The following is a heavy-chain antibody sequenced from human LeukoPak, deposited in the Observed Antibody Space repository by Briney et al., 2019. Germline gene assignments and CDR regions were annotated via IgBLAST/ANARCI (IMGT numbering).Heavy chain of an antibody. D-gene: IGHD4-17*01. Sequence: SETLSLTCTVSGGSISSYYWSWIRQPPGKGLEWIGYTYYSGSTTYNPSRRSRVTISVDTSKNQFALKLSSVTAADTAVYYCARERVIDYVDRNFDYWGQGTLVTVSA. J-gene: IGHJ4*02. V-gene: IGHV4-59*01. CDR1: GGSISSYY. CDR2: TYYSGST. CDR3: ARERVIDYVDRNFDY.